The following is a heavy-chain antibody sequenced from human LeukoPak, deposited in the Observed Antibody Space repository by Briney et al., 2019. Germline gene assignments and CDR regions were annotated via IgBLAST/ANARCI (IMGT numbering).Heavy chain of an antibody. CDR3: ARGGIAASRVYYYYYCYMDV. V-gene: IGHV4-61*02. CDR1: GGSISSGSYY. Sequence: PSETLSLTCTVSGGSISSGSYYWSWIRQPAGKGLEWIGRIYTSGSTNYNPSLKSRVTISVDTSKNQFSLKLSSVTAADTAVYYCARGGIAASRVYYYYYCYMDVWGKGTTVTVSS. J-gene: IGHJ6*03. D-gene: IGHD6-13*01. CDR2: IYTSGST.